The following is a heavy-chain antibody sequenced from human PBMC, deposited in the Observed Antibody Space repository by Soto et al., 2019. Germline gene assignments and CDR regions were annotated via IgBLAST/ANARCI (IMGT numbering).Heavy chain of an antibody. CDR1: GGTFSSYA. J-gene: IGHJ4*02. Sequence: GASVKVSCKASGGTFSSYAISWVRQAPGQGLEWMGGIIPIFGTANYAQKFQGRVTITADESTSTAYMELSSLRSEDTAVYYCARSGHTYYYDSSGPVPYWGKGTLVTVSS. CDR2: IIPIFGTA. CDR3: ARSGHTYYYDSSGPVPY. V-gene: IGHV1-69*13. D-gene: IGHD3-22*01.